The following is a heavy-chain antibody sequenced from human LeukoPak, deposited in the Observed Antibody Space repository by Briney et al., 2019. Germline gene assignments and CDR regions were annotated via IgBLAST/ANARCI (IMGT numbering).Heavy chain of an antibody. CDR1: GYTFTGYY. CDR2: INPSSGGT. V-gene: IGHV1-2*02. D-gene: IGHD6-13*01. Sequence: ASVKVSCKASGYTFTGYYMHWVRQAPGQGLEWMGWINPSSGGTNYAQKLQGRVTMTTDTSTSTAYMELRSLRSDDTAVYYCARAGTAAAGDYYYYYMDVWGKGTTVTISS. J-gene: IGHJ6*03. CDR3: ARAGTAAAGDYYYYYMDV.